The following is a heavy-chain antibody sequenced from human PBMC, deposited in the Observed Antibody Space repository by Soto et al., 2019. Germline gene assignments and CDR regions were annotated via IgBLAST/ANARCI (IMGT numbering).Heavy chain of an antibody. CDR1: GGSISSSSYY. CDR3: ARLYSGYGYYYYYGMDV. Sequence: SETLSLTCTGSGGSISSSSYYWGWIRQPPGKGLEWIGSIYCSGSTYYNPSLKSRVTISVDTSKNQFSLKLSSVTAADTAVYYCARLYSGYGYYYYYGMDVWGQGTTVTVSS. V-gene: IGHV4-39*01. J-gene: IGHJ6*02. D-gene: IGHD5-12*01. CDR2: IYCSGST.